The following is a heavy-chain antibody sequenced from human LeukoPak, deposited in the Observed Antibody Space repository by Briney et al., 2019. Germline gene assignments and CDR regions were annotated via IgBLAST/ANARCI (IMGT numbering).Heavy chain of an antibody. CDR1: GYTFTSYY. CDR2: INPSGGST. J-gene: IGHJ4*02. D-gene: IGHD2-15*01. V-gene: IGHV1-46*01. CDR3: ARDPPACSGGSCYSGQYFDY. Sequence: VASVKVSCKASGYTFTSYYMHWVRQAPGQGLEWMGIINPSGGSTSYAQKFQGRVTMTRDTSTSTVYMELSSLRSEDTAVYYCARDPPACSGGSCYSGQYFDYWGQGTLVTVSS.